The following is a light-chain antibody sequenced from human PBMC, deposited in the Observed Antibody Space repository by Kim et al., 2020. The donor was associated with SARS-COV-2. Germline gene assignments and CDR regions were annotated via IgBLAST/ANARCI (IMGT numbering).Light chain of an antibody. V-gene: IGLV2-14*03. J-gene: IGLJ2*01. Sequence: GQSITIACTGTSSDVGGYNYVSWYQQHPGKAPKLMIYDVSNRPSGVSNRFSGSKSGNTASLTISGLQAEDEADYYCSSYTSSSTVVFGGGTKLTVL. CDR2: DVS. CDR1: SSDVGGYNY. CDR3: SSYTSSSTVV.